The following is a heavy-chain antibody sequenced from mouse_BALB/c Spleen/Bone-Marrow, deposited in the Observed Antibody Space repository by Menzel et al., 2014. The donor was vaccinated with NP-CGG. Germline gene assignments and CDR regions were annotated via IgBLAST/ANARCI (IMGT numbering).Heavy chain of an antibody. CDR1: GYSITSDYA. V-gene: IGHV3-2*02. CDR2: ISYSGTT. Sequence: QLKQSGPGLVKPSQSLSLTCTVTGYSITSDYAWNWIRQFPGNKLEWMGYISYSGTTSYNPSLKSRISITRDTSKNQFFLQLNSVTTEDTATYYCAKTGTRYFFDYWGQGTTLTVSS. D-gene: IGHD4-1*01. CDR3: AKTGTRYFFDY. J-gene: IGHJ2*01.